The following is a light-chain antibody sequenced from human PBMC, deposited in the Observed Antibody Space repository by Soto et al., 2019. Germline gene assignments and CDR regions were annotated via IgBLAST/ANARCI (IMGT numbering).Light chain of an antibody. Sequence: QSVLTQPPSVSAAPGQTVTISCSGGSSNIGANFVSWYQHLPGTAPQLLIYQNNKRPSDIPDRFSGSKSGTSATLGITGLQTGDEADYYCGTWDSALSAWVFGGGTKVTVL. CDR1: SSNIGANF. CDR2: QNN. CDR3: GTWDSALSAWV. V-gene: IGLV1-51*02. J-gene: IGLJ3*02.